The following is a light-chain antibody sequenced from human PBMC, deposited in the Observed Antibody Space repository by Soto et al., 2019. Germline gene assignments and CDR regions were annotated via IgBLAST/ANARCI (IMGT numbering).Light chain of an antibody. J-gene: IGKJ1*01. CDR3: QQGYSTPWT. CDR1: QTIGKY. Sequence: DIQMTQSPSSLSATVGDRVTITSRASQTIGKYLNWYQQQPGKVPKLLIYDASYLQSGVPSRFSGSGSGTDFSLTINTLQPEDFATYYCQQGYSTPWTFGQGTKVDIK. V-gene: IGKV1-39*01. CDR2: DAS.